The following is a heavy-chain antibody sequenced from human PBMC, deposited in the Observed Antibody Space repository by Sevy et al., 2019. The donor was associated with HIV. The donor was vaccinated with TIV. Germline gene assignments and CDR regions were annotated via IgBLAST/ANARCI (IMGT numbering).Heavy chain of an antibody. CDR1: GGFISSNAYH. J-gene: IGHJ4*02. D-gene: IGHD3-22*01. V-gene: IGHV4-31*03. Sequence: SETLSLTCIVSGGFISSNAYHWSWIRQHPGKGLEWIGYIHYSGSTYYNPSLRSRLTISVDTSKNHFSLRLTSVTAADTAMYFCARFAAYYDSSGYQVSPFDNWGQGTLVTVSS. CDR3: ARFAAYYDSSGYQVSPFDN. CDR2: IHYSGST.